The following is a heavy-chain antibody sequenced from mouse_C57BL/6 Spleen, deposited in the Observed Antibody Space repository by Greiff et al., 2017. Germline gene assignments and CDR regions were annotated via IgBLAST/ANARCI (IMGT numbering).Heavy chain of an antibody. J-gene: IGHJ2*01. Sequence: VQLQQSGAELMKPGASVKLSCKATGYTFTGYWIEWVKQRPGHGLEWIGEILAGSGSTNYNEKFKGKATFTADTSSNTAYMQLSSLTTEDSAIYYCARSTYYGNYSYYFDYWGQGTTLTVSS. CDR2: ILAGSGST. CDR1: GYTFTGYW. D-gene: IGHD2-10*01. CDR3: ARSTYYGNYSYYFDY. V-gene: IGHV1-9*01.